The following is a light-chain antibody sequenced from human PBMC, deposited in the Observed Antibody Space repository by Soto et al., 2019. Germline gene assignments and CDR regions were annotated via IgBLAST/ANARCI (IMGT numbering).Light chain of an antibody. CDR3: LLXYSGARPV. CDR2: DTS. CDR1: TGAVTSGHY. V-gene: IGLV7-46*01. Sequence: QAVVTQEPSRTVSPGGTVTLTCGSSTGAVTSGHYPYWFQQKPGQAPRTLIYDTSNKHSWTPARFSGSLLGGKAALTLSGXXXXXXXXXXCLLXYSGARPVFGGGTKLTVL. J-gene: IGLJ2*01.